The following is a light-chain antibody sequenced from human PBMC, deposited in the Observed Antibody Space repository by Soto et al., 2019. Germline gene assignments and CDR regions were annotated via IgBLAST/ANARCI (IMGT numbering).Light chain of an antibody. CDR2: EVT. V-gene: IGLV2-14*01. Sequence: QSALTQPASVCGSPGQSITISCTGTSSDVGGYNYVSWYQQNPGKAPKLVIYEVTKRPSGVSNRFSGSKSGNTASLTISGLQAEDETDYYCSSYTSTNHVVFGGGTKLTVL. CDR1: SSDVGGYNY. J-gene: IGLJ2*01. CDR3: SSYTSTNHVV.